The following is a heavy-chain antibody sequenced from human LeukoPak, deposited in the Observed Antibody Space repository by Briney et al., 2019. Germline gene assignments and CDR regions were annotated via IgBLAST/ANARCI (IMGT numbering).Heavy chain of an antibody. CDR1: GGSITTCY. V-gene: IGHV4-59*01. J-gene: IGHJ6*02. CDR3: ARAQLNLLVDFGMDV. Sequence: PSETLSLTCTVSGGSITTCYWTWIRQPPGKGLEWIGYINYSGSTNHNPSLKSRVTISVDTSKNQFSLKLSSVTAADTAVYYCARAQLNLLVDFGMDVWGQGTTVTVSS. CDR2: INYSGST. D-gene: IGHD1-1*01.